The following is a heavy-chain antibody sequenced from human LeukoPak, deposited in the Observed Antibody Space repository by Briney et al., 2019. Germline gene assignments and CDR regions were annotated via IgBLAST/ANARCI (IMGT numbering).Heavy chain of an antibody. CDR3: AKRKRDVDLGDY. Sequence: GRSLRLSCAASGFTFSSYGMHWVRQAPGKGLEWVAVISYDGSNKYYADSVKGRFTISRDNSKNTLYLRMNSLRAEDTAVYYCAKRKRDVDLGDYWGQGTLVTVSS. CDR2: ISYDGSNK. J-gene: IGHJ4*02. CDR1: GFTFSSYG. D-gene: IGHD2-15*01. V-gene: IGHV3-30*18.